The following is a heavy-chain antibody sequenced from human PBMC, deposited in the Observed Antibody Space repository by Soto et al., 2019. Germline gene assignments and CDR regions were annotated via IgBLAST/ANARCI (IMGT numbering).Heavy chain of an antibody. Sequence: EGSLRLSCAASSIDFTSYGMHWLRQAPGQGLEWVAVMSNDGNNQFYADSVRGRFIISRDTSKNTLFLQMTSRRPEDTAVSHSARWFCANRVCYYCFELWGPGALGTASS. D-gene: IGHD2-8*01. CDR3: ARWFCANRVCYYCFEL. V-gene: IGHV3-30*03. J-gene: IGHJ4*02. CDR1: SIDFTSYG. CDR2: MSNDGNNQ.